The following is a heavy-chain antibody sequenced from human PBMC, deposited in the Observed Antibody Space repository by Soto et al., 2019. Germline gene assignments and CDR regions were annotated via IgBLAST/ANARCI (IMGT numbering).Heavy chain of an antibody. D-gene: IGHD1-1*01. J-gene: IGHJ6*02. CDR2: INPSGGST. V-gene: IGHV1-46*01. Sequence: GASVKVSCKASGYTFTSYYMHWVRQAPGQGLEWIGIINPSGGSTSYAQKFQGRVTMTRDTSTSTVYMELRSLRSDDTAVYYCARDSGRLEPDYYYGMDVWGQGTTVTVSS. CDR1: GYTFTSYY. CDR3: ARDSGRLEPDYYYGMDV.